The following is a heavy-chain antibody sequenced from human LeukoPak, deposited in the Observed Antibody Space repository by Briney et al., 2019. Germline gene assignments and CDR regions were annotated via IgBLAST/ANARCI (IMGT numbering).Heavy chain of an antibody. CDR3: ARGTYGTMVRGVIIAYGMDV. CDR1: GYTFTSYY. D-gene: IGHD3-10*01. Sequence: ASVKVSCKASGYTFTSYYMHWVRQAPGQGLEWMGIINPSGGSTSYAQKFQGRVTMTRDTSTSTVYMELSSLRSEDTAAYYCARGTYGTMVRGVIIAYGMDVWGQGTTVTVSS. CDR2: INPSGGST. V-gene: IGHV1-46*01. J-gene: IGHJ6*02.